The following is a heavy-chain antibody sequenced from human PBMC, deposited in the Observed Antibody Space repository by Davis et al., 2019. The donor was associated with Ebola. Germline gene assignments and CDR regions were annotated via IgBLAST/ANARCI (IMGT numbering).Heavy chain of an antibody. CDR2: IYTSGSN. CDR1: GDPMTSGTYY. D-gene: IGHD1-7*01. Sequence: PSETLSLTCTVSGDPMTSGTYYWTWIRQSAGKALEWIGQIYTSGSNNYNPSLKSRVTISVDTSKNQFSLKLSSVTAADTAVYFCAREQGTSTHLAYYYYGMDVWGQGTTVTVSS. J-gene: IGHJ6*02. V-gene: IGHV4-61*09. CDR3: AREQGTSTHLAYYYYGMDV.